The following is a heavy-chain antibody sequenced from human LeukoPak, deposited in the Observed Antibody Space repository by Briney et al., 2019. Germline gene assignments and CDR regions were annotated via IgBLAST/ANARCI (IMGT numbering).Heavy chain of an antibody. J-gene: IGHJ4*02. D-gene: IGHD3-22*01. V-gene: IGHV1-18*01. Sequence: ASVKVSCKASGYTFTSYDINRVRQAPGQGLEWMGWISAYNGNTNYAQKLQGRVTMTTDTSTSTSYMELRSLRSDDTAVYYCARDQYYDSSGYSDYWGQGTLVTVSS. CDR3: ARDQYYDSSGYSDY. CDR2: ISAYNGNT. CDR1: GYTFTSYD.